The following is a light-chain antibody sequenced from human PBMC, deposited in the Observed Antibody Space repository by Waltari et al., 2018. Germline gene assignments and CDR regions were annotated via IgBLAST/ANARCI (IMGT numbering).Light chain of an antibody. V-gene: IGKV3-20*01. CDR1: QSFSRA. CDR3: QQYVSLPVA. CDR2: GAS. J-gene: IGKJ1*01. Sequence: EIVLTQPPGTLSLPPGERATPICRASQSFSRALAWYQQNPGQAPRLLIYGASNRATGIPDRFSGSGSGTDFSLIISRLEPEDFAVYYCQQYVSLPVAFGQGTKVEIK.